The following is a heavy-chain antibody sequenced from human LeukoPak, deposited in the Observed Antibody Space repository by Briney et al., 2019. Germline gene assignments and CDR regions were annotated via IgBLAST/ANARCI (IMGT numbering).Heavy chain of an antibody. J-gene: IGHJ1*01. CDR1: GFTFSSYA. V-gene: IGHV3-30-3*01. Sequence: GGSLRLSCAASGFTFSSYAMHWVRQAPGKGLEWVAVISYDGSNKYYADSVKGRFTISRDNSKNTLYLQMNSLRAEDTAVYYCASGPAAFQHWGQGTLVTVSS. CDR3: ASGPAAFQH. D-gene: IGHD6-25*01. CDR2: ISYDGSNK.